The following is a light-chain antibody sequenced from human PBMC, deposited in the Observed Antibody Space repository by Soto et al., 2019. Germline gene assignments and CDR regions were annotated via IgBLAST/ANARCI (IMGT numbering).Light chain of an antibody. CDR2: GAS. J-gene: IGKJ4*01. CDR1: QSVGNN. CDR3: QQYRNWPLT. V-gene: IGKV3-15*01. Sequence: EIVMTQSPATLSVSPGERATLSCRASQSVGNNLAWYRQKSGQAPRLLIYGASTRATGIPARFSGNGSGTEFTLTIDSLQSDDFAVYLCQQYRNWPLTFGGGTKVEIK.